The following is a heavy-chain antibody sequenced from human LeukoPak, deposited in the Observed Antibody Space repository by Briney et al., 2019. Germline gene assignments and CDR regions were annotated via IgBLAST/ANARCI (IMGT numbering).Heavy chain of an antibody. CDR3: AKDTASSWWYFDL. CDR2: ISGSGGST. D-gene: IGHD5-18*01. CDR1: GFTFSSYG. V-gene: IGHV3-23*01. J-gene: IGHJ2*01. Sequence: GGTLRLSCAASGFTFSSYGMSWVRQAPGKGLEWVSAISGSGGSTYYADSVKGRFTISRDNSKNTLYLQMNSLRAEDTAVYYCAKDTASSWWYFDLWGRGTLVTVSS.